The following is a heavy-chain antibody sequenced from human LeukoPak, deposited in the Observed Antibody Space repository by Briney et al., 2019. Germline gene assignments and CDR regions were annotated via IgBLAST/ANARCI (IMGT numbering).Heavy chain of an antibody. V-gene: IGHV4-4*07. CDR1: GGSISSYY. CDR2: IYTSGST. D-gene: IGHD3-10*01. Sequence: SETLSLTCTVSGGSISSYYWSWIRQPAGKGLEWIGRIYTSGSTNYNPSLKSRVTISVDTSKNQFSLKLSSVTAADTAVYYCARGRIYYGSGSYRNWFDPWGQGTLVTVSS. CDR3: ARGRIYYGSGSYRNWFDP. J-gene: IGHJ5*02.